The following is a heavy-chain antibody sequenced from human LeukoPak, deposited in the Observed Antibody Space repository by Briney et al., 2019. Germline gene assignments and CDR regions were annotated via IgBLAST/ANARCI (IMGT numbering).Heavy chain of an antibody. D-gene: IGHD3-22*01. Sequence: GGSLRLSCAASGFTLSDYYMSWIRQAPGKGLEWVSYISSSGSTIYYADSVKGRFTISRDNAKNSLYLQMNSLRAEDTALYYCAKAKGYYDSSGYYSETYYFDYWGQGTLVTVSS. CDR2: ISSSGSTI. J-gene: IGHJ4*02. V-gene: IGHV3-11*01. CDR3: AKAKGYYDSSGYYSETYYFDY. CDR1: GFTLSDYY.